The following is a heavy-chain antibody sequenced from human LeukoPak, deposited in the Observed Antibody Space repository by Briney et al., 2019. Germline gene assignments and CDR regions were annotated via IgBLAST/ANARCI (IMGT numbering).Heavy chain of an antibody. CDR1: GYTLTSYY. D-gene: IGHD3-22*01. Sequence: ASVKVSCTASGYTLTSYYIHWVRQAPGQGLEWMGIINPAGGSTTYAQKFQGSRLTLTRDTSTSTVYMELSSLRSEDTAVYYCARWRCAHDSHTYDYFDYWGQGSLVTVSS. V-gene: IGHV1-46*01. J-gene: IGHJ4*02. CDR3: ARWRCAHDSHTYDYFDY. CDR2: INPAGGST.